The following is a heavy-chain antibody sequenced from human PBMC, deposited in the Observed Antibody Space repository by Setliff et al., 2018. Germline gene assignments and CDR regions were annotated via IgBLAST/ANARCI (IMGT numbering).Heavy chain of an antibody. V-gene: IGHV7-4-1*02. CDR3: ARASRFGTIVYRGYYYMDV. J-gene: IGHJ6*03. D-gene: IGHD3-10*01. Sequence: ASVKVSCKTSGYIFTTYAMSWIRQVPGQGFEWMGWINTNTGNPIYVQGFTGRFVFSLDTSVSTAYLQISSLKAEDTAVYYCARASRFGTIVYRGYYYMDVWGKGTTVTVSS. CDR2: INTNTGNP. CDR1: GYIFTTYA.